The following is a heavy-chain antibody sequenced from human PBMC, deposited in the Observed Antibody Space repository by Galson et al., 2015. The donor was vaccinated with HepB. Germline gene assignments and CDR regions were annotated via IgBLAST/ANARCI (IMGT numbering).Heavy chain of an antibody. Sequence: QSGAEVKKPGESLRISCKGSGSSFTSYWISWVRQMPGKGLEWMGRIDPSDSCTNYSPSFQGHVTISADKSISTAYLQWSSLKASDTAMYYCARLRPTADERQYYYYGMDVWGQGTTVTVSS. D-gene: IGHD2-2*01. CDR2: IDPSDSCT. J-gene: IGHJ6*02. V-gene: IGHV5-10-1*01. CDR1: GSSFTSYW. CDR3: ARLRPTADERQYYYYGMDV.